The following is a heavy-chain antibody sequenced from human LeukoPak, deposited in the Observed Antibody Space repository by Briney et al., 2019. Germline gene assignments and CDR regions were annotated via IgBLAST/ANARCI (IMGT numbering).Heavy chain of an antibody. Sequence: GGSLRLSCAASGFSLNGYWMHWVRQAAGKGLVWVACMNSAGTTINYADSVKGRFTISRDNAGNALYLHMSSLRAGDTAIYYCIRKIQVRASASLVYWGQRTLVTVSS. D-gene: IGHD2-2*01. CDR3: IRKIQVRASASLVY. CDR1: GFSLNGYW. CDR2: MNSAGTTI. V-gene: IGHV3-74*01. J-gene: IGHJ4*01.